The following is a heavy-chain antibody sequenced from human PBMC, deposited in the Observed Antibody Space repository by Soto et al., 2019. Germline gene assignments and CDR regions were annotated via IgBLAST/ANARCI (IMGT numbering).Heavy chain of an antibody. Sequence: PGGSLRLSCAASGFTVDDYAMHWVRQAPGKGLEWVSGISWNSGSIGYADSVKGRFTISRDNAKNSLYLQMNSLRAEDTALYYCAKDMDYGDYVGAFDIWGQGTMVTVSS. CDR2: ISWNSGSI. CDR1: GFTVDDYA. CDR3: AKDMDYGDYVGAFDI. J-gene: IGHJ3*02. V-gene: IGHV3-9*01. D-gene: IGHD4-17*01.